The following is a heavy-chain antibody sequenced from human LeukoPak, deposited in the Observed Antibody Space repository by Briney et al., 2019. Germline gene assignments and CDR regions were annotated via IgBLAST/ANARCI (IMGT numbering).Heavy chain of an antibody. D-gene: IGHD6-19*01. V-gene: IGHV1-18*04. CDR2: ISAYNGNT. Sequence: ASVKVSCKASGYTFTGYYMHWVRQAPGQGLEWMGWISAYNGNTNYAQKLQGRVTMTTDTSTSTAYMELRSLRSDDTAVYYCARGRHSSGWYDYWGQGTLVTVSS. CDR1: GYTFTGYY. J-gene: IGHJ4*02. CDR3: ARGRHSSGWYDY.